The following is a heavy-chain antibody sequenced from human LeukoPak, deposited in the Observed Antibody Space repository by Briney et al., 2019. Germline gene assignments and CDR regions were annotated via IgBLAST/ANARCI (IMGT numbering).Heavy chain of an antibody. CDR2: INHSGST. J-gene: IGHJ5*02. CDR1: GGSFSGYY. CDR3: ARRTTIFGVVIPDWYNWFDP. Sequence: SETLSLTCAVYGGSFSGYYWSWIRQPPGKGLEWIGEINHSGSTNYNPSLKSRVTISVDTSKNQFSLKLSSVTAADTAVYYCARRTTIFGVVIPDWYNWFDPWGQGTLVTVSS. V-gene: IGHV4-34*01. D-gene: IGHD3-3*01.